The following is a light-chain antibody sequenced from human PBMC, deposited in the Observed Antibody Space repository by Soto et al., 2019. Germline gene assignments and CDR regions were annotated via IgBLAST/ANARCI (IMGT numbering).Light chain of an antibody. CDR1: QGIRND. CDR3: LQHNTYTPT. V-gene: IGKV1-17*01. Sequence: DIQMTQSPSSLSASVGDRVTITSRASQGIRNDLAWYQQTQGKAPKRXIYAASSLQSGVLSRFSGSGAGTEFTRTISSLKPEDFATDYCLQHNTYTPTFGQGTKVDIK. J-gene: IGKJ1*01. CDR2: AAS.